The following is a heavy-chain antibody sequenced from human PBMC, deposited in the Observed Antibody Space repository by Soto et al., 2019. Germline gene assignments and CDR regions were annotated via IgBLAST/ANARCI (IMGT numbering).Heavy chain of an antibody. CDR3: ARYYFDSSGYSNWFDP. V-gene: IGHV4-31*11. Sequence: PSETLSLTCAVSGGSITSGAYYWTWIRQHPGKGLEWIAYIHYSGRTHYNPSLKSRVTISVHTSNNQFSLKLSSVTAADTAVYYCARYYFDSSGYSNWFDPWGQGTLVTVSS. D-gene: IGHD3-22*01. J-gene: IGHJ5*02. CDR2: IHYSGRT. CDR1: GGSITSGAYY.